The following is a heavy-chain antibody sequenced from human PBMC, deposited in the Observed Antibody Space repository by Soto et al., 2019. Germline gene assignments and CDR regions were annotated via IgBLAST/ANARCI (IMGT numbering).Heavy chain of an antibody. CDR2: IYYSGST. Sequence: QVQLQESGPGLVKPSETLSLTCTVSGCSVSSGSYYWSWIRQPPGKGLEWIGYIYYSGSTNYNPSLKSRVTISVDTSKNQFSLKLSSVTAADTAVYYCAAGVTTRKAFDIWGQGTMVTVSS. J-gene: IGHJ3*02. CDR1: GCSVSSGSYY. CDR3: AAGVTTRKAFDI. V-gene: IGHV4-61*01. D-gene: IGHD4-17*01.